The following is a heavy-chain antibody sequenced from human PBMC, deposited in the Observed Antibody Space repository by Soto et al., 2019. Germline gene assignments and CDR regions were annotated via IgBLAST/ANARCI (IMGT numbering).Heavy chain of an antibody. Sequence: SETLSLTCAVSGGSISSGGYSWSWIRQPPGKGLEWIGYIYHSGSTYYNPSLKSRVTISVDRSKNQFSLKLSSVTAADTAVYYCARIAMGHYYYYNGMDVWGQGTPVIGSS. CDR3: ARIAMGHYYYYNGMDV. D-gene: IGHD5-18*01. V-gene: IGHV4-30-2*01. CDR2: IYHSGST. CDR1: GGSISSGGYS. J-gene: IGHJ6*02.